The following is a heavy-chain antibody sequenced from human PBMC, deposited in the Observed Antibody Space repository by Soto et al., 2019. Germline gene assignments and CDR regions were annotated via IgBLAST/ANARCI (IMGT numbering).Heavy chain of an antibody. J-gene: IGHJ3*02. D-gene: IGHD2-2*01. CDR1: GSSVSSGSYD. V-gene: IGHV4-61*01. CDR2: IYYSGST. Sequence: LALTCTVSGSSVSSGSYDWSWIRQPPGKGLEWSGYIYYSGSTNYNHSLKSRVTISVDTSKNQFSLKLSSVTAADTAVYYCARVVYCSSTSCHPADAFDIWGQGTMVTVSS. CDR3: ARVVYCSSTSCHPADAFDI.